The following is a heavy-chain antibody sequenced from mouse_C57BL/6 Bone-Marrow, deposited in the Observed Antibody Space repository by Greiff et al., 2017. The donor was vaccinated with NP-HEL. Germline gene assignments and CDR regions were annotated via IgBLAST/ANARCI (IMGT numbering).Heavy chain of an antibody. CDR3: ARSGLYYGSSAGYAMDY. Sequence: QVQLQQPGAELVKPGASVKLSCKASGYTFTSYWMHWVKQRPGRGLEWIGRIDPNSGGTYYNEKFKGKATLTADKSSSTAYMELRSLTSEDSAVYFCARSGLYYGSSAGYAMDYWGQGTSVTVSS. CDR2: IDPNSGGT. V-gene: IGHV1-62-3*01. CDR1: GYTFTSYW. D-gene: IGHD1-1*01. J-gene: IGHJ4*01.